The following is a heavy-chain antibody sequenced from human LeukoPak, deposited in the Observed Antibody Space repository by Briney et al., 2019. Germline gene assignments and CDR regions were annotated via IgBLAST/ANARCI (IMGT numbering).Heavy chain of an antibody. Sequence: GGSLRLSCAASGFTFSSYAMSWVRQAPGKRLEWVSAISGSGGSTYYADSVKGRFTISRDNSKNTLYLQMNSLRAEDTAVYYCAKSVYYDSSGYYSYYYGMDVWGQGTTVTVSS. V-gene: IGHV3-23*01. D-gene: IGHD3-22*01. J-gene: IGHJ6*02. CDR1: GFTFSSYA. CDR3: AKSVYYDSSGYYSYYYGMDV. CDR2: ISGSGGST.